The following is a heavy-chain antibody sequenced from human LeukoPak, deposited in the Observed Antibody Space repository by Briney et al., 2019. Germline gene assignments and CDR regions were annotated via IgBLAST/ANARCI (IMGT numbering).Heavy chain of an antibody. CDR1: GGSISSYY. D-gene: IGHD2-21*02. CDR3: ARVPDTVVTAIGLRPPPGMDV. CDR2: IYYSGST. J-gene: IGHJ6*02. V-gene: IGHV4-59*01. Sequence: MTSETLSLTCTVSGGSISSYYWSWIRQPPGKGLEWLGYIYYSGSTNYNPSLKSRVTISVDTSKNQFSLKLSSVTAADTAVYYCARVPDTVVTAIGLRPPPGMDVWGQGTTVTVSS.